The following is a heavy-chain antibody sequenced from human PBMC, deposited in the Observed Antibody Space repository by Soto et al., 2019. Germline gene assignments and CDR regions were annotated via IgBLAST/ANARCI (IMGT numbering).Heavy chain of an antibody. V-gene: IGHV4-34*01. Sequence: SWALSLPCAVYGGSFRGYYWCWIRQPPGKGREWIGDINHSGSTNYNPSLKSRVTISVDTSKNQFYLKLSSVPAADTAVYYCARGRGCSGGSCYPYYFDYWGQGSLVTVTS. CDR2: INHSGST. CDR1: GGSFRGYY. J-gene: IGHJ4*02. D-gene: IGHD2-15*01. CDR3: ARGRGCSGGSCYPYYFDY.